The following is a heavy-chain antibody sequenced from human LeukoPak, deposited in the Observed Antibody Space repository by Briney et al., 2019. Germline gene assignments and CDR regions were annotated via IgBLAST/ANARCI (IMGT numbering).Heavy chain of an antibody. CDR1: GGTFSSYV. Sequence: RASVKVSFKASGGTFSSYVISWVRQAPGQGLEWMGGIIPIFGTANYAQKFQGRVTMTADESTSTAYMELSSLRSEDTAMYYCARDRGGSYAHYFDYWGQGTLVTVSS. CDR2: IIPIFGTA. D-gene: IGHD1-26*01. CDR3: ARDRGGSYAHYFDY. V-gene: IGHV1-69*13. J-gene: IGHJ4*02.